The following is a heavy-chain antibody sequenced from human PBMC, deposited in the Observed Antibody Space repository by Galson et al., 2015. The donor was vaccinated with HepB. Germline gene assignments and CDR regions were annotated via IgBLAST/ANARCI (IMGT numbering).Heavy chain of an antibody. CDR3: ARVYCSSTSCYRVGYYYYYMDV. J-gene: IGHJ6*03. Sequence: SLRLSCAASGLTVSSNYMSWVRQAPGKGLEWVSVIYSGGSTYYADSVKGRFTISRDNSKNTLYLQMNSLRAEDTAVYYCARVYCSSTSCYRVGYYYYYMDVWGKGTTVTVSS. V-gene: IGHV3-53*01. CDR1: GLTVSSNY. CDR2: IYSGGST. D-gene: IGHD2-2*01.